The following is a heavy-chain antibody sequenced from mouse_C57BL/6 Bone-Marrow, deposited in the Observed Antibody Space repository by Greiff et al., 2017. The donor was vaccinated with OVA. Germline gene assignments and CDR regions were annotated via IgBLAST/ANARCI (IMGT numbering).Heavy chain of an antibody. CDR1: GFTFSDYG. D-gene: IGHD4-1*01. CDR3: AMPVGATGTSGFAY. CDR2: ISNLAYSI. Sequence: EVKVEESGGGLVQPGGSLKLSCAASGFTFSDYGMAWVRQAPRKGPEWVAFISNLAYSIYYADTVKGRFTISRENAKNTLYLEMSSLRSEDTAMYYCAMPVGATGTSGFAYWGQGTLVTVSA. J-gene: IGHJ3*01. V-gene: IGHV5-15*04.